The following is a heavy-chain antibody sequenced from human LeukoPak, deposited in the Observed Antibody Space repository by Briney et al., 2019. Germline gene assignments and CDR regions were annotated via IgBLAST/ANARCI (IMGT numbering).Heavy chain of an antibody. CDR1: GGSISSYY. J-gene: IGHJ3*02. D-gene: IGHD3-22*01. CDR3: ARAPLYYYDSSGYYYGAFDI. V-gene: IGHV4-4*07. Sequence: SETLSLTCTVSGGSISSYYWGWIRQPAGKGLEWIGRIYTSGSTNYNPSLKSRVTISVDTSKNQFSLKLSSVTAADTAVYYCARAPLYYYDSSGYYYGAFDIWGQGTMVTVSS. CDR2: IYTSGST.